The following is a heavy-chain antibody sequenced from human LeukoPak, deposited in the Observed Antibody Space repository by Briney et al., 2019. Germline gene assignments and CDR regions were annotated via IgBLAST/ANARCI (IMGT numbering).Heavy chain of an antibody. CDR1: GGSISSYY. CDR3: ARWSVGGDYVFLDY. J-gene: IGHJ4*02. V-gene: IGHV4-59*01. Sequence: SETLSLTCTVSGGSISSYYWSWIRQPPGKGLEWIGYIYYSGSTNYIPSLKSRVTISVDTSKNQFSLKLSSVTAADTAVYYCARWSVGGDYVFLDYWGQGTLVTVSS. CDR2: IYYSGST. D-gene: IGHD4-17*01.